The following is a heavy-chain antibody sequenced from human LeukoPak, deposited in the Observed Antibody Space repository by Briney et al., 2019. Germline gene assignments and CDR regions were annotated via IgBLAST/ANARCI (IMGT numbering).Heavy chain of an antibody. CDR2: IYTSGST. J-gene: IGHJ6*02. CDR3: ARDRRYSYGYHYYGMDV. CDR1: GGSISSYY. D-gene: IGHD5-18*01. Sequence: SETLSLTCTVSGGSISSYYWSWIRQPAGKGLEWIGRIYTSGSTNYNPSLKSRVTMSVDTSKNQFSLKLSSVTAADTAVYYCARDRRYSYGYHYYGMDVWGQGTTVTVSS. V-gene: IGHV4-4*07.